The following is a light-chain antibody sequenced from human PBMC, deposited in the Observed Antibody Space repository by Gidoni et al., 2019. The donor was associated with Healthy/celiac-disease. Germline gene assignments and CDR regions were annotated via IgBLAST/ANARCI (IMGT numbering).Light chain of an antibody. Sequence: EIVLTQSPATLSLSPGERATLSCRASQSVSSYLAWYHQKPGQAPRLLIYDASNRATGIPARFSGSGSGTDFTLTISSLEPEDFAGYYCQKRSNWLTFXGXTKVEIK. V-gene: IGKV3-11*01. CDR3: QKRSNWLT. J-gene: IGKJ4*01. CDR2: DAS. CDR1: QSVSSY.